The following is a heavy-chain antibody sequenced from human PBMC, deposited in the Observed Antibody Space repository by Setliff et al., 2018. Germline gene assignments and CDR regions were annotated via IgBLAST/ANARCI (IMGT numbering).Heavy chain of an antibody. CDR2: IYTSGST. Sequence: LSLTCTVSGGSISSGSYYWSWIRQPAGKGLEWIGRIYTSGSTNYNPSLKSRVTISVNTSKNQFSLKLSSVTAADTAVYYCARGPVMIVATGYFDYWGQGTLVTVSS. V-gene: IGHV4-61*02. CDR1: GGSISSGSYY. J-gene: IGHJ4*02. CDR3: ARGPVMIVATGYFDY. D-gene: IGHD3-22*01.